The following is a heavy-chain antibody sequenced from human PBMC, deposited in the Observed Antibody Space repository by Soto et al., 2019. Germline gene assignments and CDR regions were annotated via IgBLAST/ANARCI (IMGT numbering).Heavy chain of an antibody. Sequence: DVQLVASGGVLIQPGESLRLSCEAFGFTVSGKKYVAWVRQAPGKGLEWLSALYDLDGTYYADSVKGRFTTSSDSSRTTVYLQMNSLRPDDTAVYSCATWHLQEHAYDIWGQGTMVTVSS. CDR2: LYDLDGT. CDR1: GFTVSGKKY. D-gene: IGHD1-1*01. CDR3: ATWHLQEHAYDI. V-gene: IGHV3-53*01. J-gene: IGHJ3*02.